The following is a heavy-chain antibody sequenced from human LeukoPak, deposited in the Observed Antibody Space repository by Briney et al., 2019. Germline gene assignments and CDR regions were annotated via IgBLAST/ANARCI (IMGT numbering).Heavy chain of an antibody. Sequence: GGSLRLSCVASGFTFSSYTMSWVRQAPGKGLEWVSAIGTSDTSTYTDSVKGRFTISRDNSKNTVFLQMNSLRAEDTAVYYCARTGTLGNWFDPWGQGTLVTVSS. V-gene: IGHV3-23*01. CDR2: IGTSDTST. J-gene: IGHJ5*02. CDR1: GFTFSSYT. D-gene: IGHD3-10*01. CDR3: ARTGTLGNWFDP.